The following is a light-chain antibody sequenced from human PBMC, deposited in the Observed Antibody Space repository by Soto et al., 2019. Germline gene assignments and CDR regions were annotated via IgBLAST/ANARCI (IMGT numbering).Light chain of an antibody. CDR1: QSVSNNY. V-gene: IGKV3-20*01. CDR3: QQYATSPWT. J-gene: IGKJ1*01. CDR2: GAS. Sequence: VMTQSPCTVSLSAGARATLACRSSQSVSNNYLAWYQQKPGQAPRLLIYGASNRATGIPDRFSGSGSGTDFTLTISRLEPEDFAVFYCQQYATSPWTFGQGTKVDI.